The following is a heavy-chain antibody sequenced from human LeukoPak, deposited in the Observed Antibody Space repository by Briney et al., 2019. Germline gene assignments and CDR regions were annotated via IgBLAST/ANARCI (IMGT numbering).Heavy chain of an antibody. J-gene: IGHJ4*02. Sequence: PGGSLRLSCAASGFTFSSYWMSWVRHTPGKGLECVANIKQDGSEKYYVDSVKGRFTISRDNAKNSLYLQMNSLRAEDAVVYYCARTPWGSLDYWGQGTLVTVSS. CDR3: ARTPWGSLDY. V-gene: IGHV3-7*01. CDR2: IKQDGSEK. CDR1: GFTFSSYW. D-gene: IGHD7-27*01.